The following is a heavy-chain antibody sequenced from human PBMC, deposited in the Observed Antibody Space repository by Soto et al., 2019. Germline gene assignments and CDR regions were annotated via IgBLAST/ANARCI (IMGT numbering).Heavy chain of an antibody. V-gene: IGHV4-61*01. D-gene: IGHD1-26*01. J-gene: IGHJ6*02. CDR1: GGSVSSGSYY. CDR3: ARDRYSGSYYGFHYGMDV. CDR2: IYYSGST. Sequence: PSETLSFTCTVSGGSVSSGSYYWSWIRQPPGKGLEWIGYIYYSGSTNYNPSLKSRVTISVDTSKNQFSLKLSSVTAADTAVYYCARDRYSGSYYGFHYGMDVWGQGTTVTVSS.